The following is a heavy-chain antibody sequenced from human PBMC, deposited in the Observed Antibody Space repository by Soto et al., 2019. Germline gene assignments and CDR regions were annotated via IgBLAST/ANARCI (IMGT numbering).Heavy chain of an antibody. J-gene: IGHJ4*02. Sequence: QVQLVESGGGVVQPGMSLRLSCIGSEFTFNNYGIHWVRQAPGKGLEWVAVISYDGSNKKFADFVQGRLTISRDNSKNTVYLQMNSLRPEDTAVYHCAKDQYYYSSSGYYVFDSWGQGTLVTVSS. CDR1: EFTFNNYG. D-gene: IGHD3-22*01. CDR3: AKDQYYYSSSGYYVFDS. CDR2: ISYDGSNK. V-gene: IGHV3-30*18.